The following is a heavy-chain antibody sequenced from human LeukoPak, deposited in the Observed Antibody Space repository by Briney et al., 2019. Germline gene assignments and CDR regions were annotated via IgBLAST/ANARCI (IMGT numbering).Heavy chain of an antibody. D-gene: IGHD3-22*01. CDR1: GDSISNYY. V-gene: IGHV4-59*01. CDR3: ARVYYDSSSYYPNWYFDL. Sequence: SETLSLTCSVSGDSISNYYWSWIRQPPGKGLEWIGYISYSETTNYSPSLKSRVTISIDTSKNQFSLKLSSVTAADTAVYYCARVYYDSSSYYPNWYFDLWGRGTLVTVSS. CDR2: ISYSETT. J-gene: IGHJ2*01.